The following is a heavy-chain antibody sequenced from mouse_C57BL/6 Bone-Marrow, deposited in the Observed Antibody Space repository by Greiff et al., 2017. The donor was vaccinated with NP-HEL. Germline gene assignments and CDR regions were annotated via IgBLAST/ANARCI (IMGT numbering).Heavy chain of an antibody. CDR3: ARGGTWTRFDY. CDR1: GYTLTSYC. CDR2: IYSRCGNN. V-gene: IGHV1-81*01. J-gene: IGHJ3*01. Sequence: QVQLQQSGAELARPGASVKLSCKASGYTLTSYCISWVKQRTGQGLEWIGEIYSRCGNNYYNETFKGKATLTTAKSSRTAYMELRSLPSGDSAVDFCARGGTWTRFDYWGQGTLVTVSA.